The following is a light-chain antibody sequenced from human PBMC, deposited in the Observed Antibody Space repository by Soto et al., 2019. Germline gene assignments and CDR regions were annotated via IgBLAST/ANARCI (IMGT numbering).Light chain of an antibody. V-gene: IGKV1-5*01. J-gene: IGKJ1*01. Sequence: DIQITQSPSSLSASVADRGTITCRASQSISSWLAWYQQKPGRAPKVLIFDASSLESGVPSRFSGSGSATEFTLTISSLQPDDFATYYCQQYTTYPWTFGQGCEVDIK. CDR3: QQYTTYPWT. CDR1: QSISSW. CDR2: DAS.